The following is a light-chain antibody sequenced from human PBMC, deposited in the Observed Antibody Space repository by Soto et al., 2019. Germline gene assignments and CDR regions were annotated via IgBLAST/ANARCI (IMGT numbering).Light chain of an antibody. V-gene: IGLV2-14*03. Sequence: QSALTQPASVSGSPGQSITISCTGTSSDVGGYNYVSWNQQHPGKAPKLMIYDVSNRPSGVSNRFSGSKSGNTASLTISGLQAEDEADYFCSSSISSTTLVFGGGTKLTVL. J-gene: IGLJ2*01. CDR1: SSDVGGYNY. CDR3: SSSISSTTLV. CDR2: DVS.